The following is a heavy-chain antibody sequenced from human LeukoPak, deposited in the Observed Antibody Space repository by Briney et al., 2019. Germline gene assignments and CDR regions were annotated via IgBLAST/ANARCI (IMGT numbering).Heavy chain of an antibody. J-gene: IGHJ4*02. D-gene: IGHD6-13*01. CDR1: GFTFSRHA. CDR2: ITSGSGSNV. Sequence: GGSLRLSCAASGFTFSRHAMSWVRQAPGKGLEWVSAITSGSGSNVYYTDSLKGRFTISRDNSKNTLYLHMNSLRAEDTAVYYCARHGSWSFDYWGQGTLLTVSA. CDR3: ARHGSWSFDY. V-gene: IGHV3-23*01.